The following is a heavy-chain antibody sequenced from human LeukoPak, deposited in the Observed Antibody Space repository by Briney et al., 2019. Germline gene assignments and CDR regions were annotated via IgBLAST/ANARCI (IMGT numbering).Heavy chain of an antibody. CDR1: GGSISSSSYY. Sequence: SETLSLTCTVSGGSISSSSYYWGWIRQPPGKGLEWIGSIYYSGSTYYNPSLKSRVTISVDTSKNQFSLKLSSVTAADTAVYYCAREDDSSFDYWGQGTLVTVSS. V-gene: IGHV4-39*07. J-gene: IGHJ4*02. CDR3: AREDDSSFDY. D-gene: IGHD4-11*01. CDR2: IYYSGST.